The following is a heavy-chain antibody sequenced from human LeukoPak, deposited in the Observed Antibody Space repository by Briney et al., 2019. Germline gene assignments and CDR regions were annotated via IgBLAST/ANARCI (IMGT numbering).Heavy chain of an antibody. CDR3: ARGFGIYYMDV. J-gene: IGHJ6*03. CDR2: INHSGST. Sequence: SETLSLTCTVSGGSISGYYWSWIRQPPGKGLEWIGEINHSGSTNYNPSLKSRVTISVDTSKNQFSLKLSSVTAADTAVYYCARGFGIYYMDVWGKGTTVTVSS. V-gene: IGHV4-34*01. D-gene: IGHD3-16*01. CDR1: GGSISGYY.